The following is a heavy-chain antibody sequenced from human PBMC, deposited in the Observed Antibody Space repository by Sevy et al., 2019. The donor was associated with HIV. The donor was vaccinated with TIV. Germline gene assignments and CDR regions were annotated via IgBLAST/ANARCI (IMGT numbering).Heavy chain of an antibody. Sequence: ASVKVSCKVSGYTLTELSVHWVRQAPGKGLEWMATFDPEDDEKIYAQKFQGRVTMTEDTSTDTAYMELSSLRSEDTAVYYCATTKDYYDSSGCPFDYWGQGTLVTVSS. V-gene: IGHV1-24*01. CDR2: FDPEDDEK. J-gene: IGHJ4*02. CDR3: ATTKDYYDSSGCPFDY. CDR1: GYTLTELS. D-gene: IGHD3-22*01.